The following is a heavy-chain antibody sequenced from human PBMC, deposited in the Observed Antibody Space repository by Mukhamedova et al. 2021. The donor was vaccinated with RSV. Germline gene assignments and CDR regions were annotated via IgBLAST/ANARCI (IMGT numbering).Heavy chain of an antibody. D-gene: IGHD2/OR15-2a*01. Sequence: SSAYYWGWIRQPPGKGLEWIGSLYPSGTTYYNPSLNSRVAISVDTSRNQFSLKLSSVTATDTAVYYFTTSTNWYLDLWGRGTLVT. CDR3: TTSTNWYLDL. V-gene: IGHV4-38-2*01. J-gene: IGHJ2*01. CDR2: LYPSGTT. CDR1: SSAYY.